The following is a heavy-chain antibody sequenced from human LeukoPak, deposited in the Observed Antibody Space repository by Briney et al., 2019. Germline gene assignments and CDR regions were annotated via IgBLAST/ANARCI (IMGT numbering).Heavy chain of an antibody. V-gene: IGHV3-48*01. CDR1: GCTFSSYS. Sequence: GGSLRLSCAASGCTFSSYSMNWVRQAPGKGLEWVSYISSSSSTIYYADSVKGRFTISRDNAKNSLYLQMNSLRAEDTAVYYCARDPGSGYYQGYYYYMDVWGKGTTVTVSS. CDR2: ISSSSSTI. D-gene: IGHD3-3*01. J-gene: IGHJ6*03. CDR3: ARDPGSGYYQGYYYYMDV.